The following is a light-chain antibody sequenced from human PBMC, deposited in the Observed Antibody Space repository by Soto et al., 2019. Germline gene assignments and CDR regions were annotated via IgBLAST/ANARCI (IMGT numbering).Light chain of an antibody. CDR3: QQDGISPXT. CDR1: QDLSSS. V-gene: IGKV3-11*01. Sequence: ATLSVSRWERSTLSCRASQDLSSSLAWYQQKPGQAPRLLISEASNRATGIPARFSGSGSGTDFTLTISSLEPEDFAVYYXQQDGISPXTFGQGT. CDR2: EAS. J-gene: IGKJ1*01.